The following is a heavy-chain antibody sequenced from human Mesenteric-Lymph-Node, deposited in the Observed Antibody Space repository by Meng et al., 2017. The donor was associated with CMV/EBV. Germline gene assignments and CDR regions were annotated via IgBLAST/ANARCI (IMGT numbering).Heavy chain of an antibody. Sequence: GESLKISCAASGFTFSSYSMNWVRQAPGKGLEYVSAISSNGGSTYYADSVKGRFTISRDNSKNTLYLQMGSLRAEDMAVYYCARIGRYSYGSPFDYWGQGTLVTVSS. CDR3: ARIGRYSYGSPFDY. D-gene: IGHD5-18*01. J-gene: IGHJ4*02. V-gene: IGHV3-64*02. CDR2: ISSNGGST. CDR1: GFTFSSYS.